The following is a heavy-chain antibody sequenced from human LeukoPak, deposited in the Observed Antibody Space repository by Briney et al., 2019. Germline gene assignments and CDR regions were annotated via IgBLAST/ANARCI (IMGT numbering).Heavy chain of an antibody. CDR2: IYYSGST. CDR1: GGSISSGGYY. D-gene: IGHD6-19*01. J-gene: IGHJ6*02. Sequence: TLSLTCTVSGGSISSGGYYWSWIRQHPGKGLEWIGYIYYSGSTYYNPSLKSRVTISVDTSKNQFSLKLSSVTAADTAVYYCARYSSRMWVYLGGYYYYGMDVWGQGTTVTVSS. CDR3: ARYSSRMWVYLGGYYYYGMDV. V-gene: IGHV4-31*03.